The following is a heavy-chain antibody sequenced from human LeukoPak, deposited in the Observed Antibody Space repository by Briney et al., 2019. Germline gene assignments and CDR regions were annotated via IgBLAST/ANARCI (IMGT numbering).Heavy chain of an antibody. Sequence: SVKVSCKASGGTFSSYAISWVRQAPGQGLEWMGRIIPILGIANYAQKFQGRVTITADKSTSTAYMELSSLRSEDTAVYYCARVSGHDYFWGSYRYWGQGTLVTVSS. CDR2: IIPILGIA. CDR3: ARVSGHDYFWGSYRY. D-gene: IGHD3-16*02. CDR1: GGTFSSYA. J-gene: IGHJ4*02. V-gene: IGHV1-69*04.